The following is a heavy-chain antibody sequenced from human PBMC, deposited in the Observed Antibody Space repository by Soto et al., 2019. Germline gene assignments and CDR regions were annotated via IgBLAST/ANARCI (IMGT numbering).Heavy chain of an antibody. J-gene: IGHJ6*02. Sequence: PGGSLRLSCAASGFTFSNYDMHWARQARGKGLEWVAVVAYDGDKKYYADSVKGRFTISRDNAKNTLDLQMHGLRGEDMAVYYCARSVRSGSFPYYYYAMDVWGQGTTVTVSS. CDR3: ARSVRSGSFPYYYYAMDV. D-gene: IGHD3-10*01. V-gene: IGHV3-30*03. CDR2: VAYDGDKK. CDR1: GFTFSNYD.